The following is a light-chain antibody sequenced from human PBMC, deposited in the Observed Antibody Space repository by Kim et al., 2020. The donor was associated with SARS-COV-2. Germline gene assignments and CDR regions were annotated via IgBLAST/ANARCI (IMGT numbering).Light chain of an antibody. J-gene: IGKJ1*01. CDR1: QSISSS. CDR3: QQYNSYCT. CDR2: KAS. V-gene: IGKV1-5*03. Sequence: SASVGDRVTITCRASQSISSSLAWYQQKPGKAPKLLIYKASSLESGVPSRFSGSGSGTEFTLTISSLQPDDFATYYCQQYNSYCTFGQGTKVEIK.